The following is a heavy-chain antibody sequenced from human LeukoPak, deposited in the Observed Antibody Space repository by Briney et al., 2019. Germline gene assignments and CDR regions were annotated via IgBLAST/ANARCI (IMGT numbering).Heavy chain of an antibody. D-gene: IGHD3-3*01. Sequence: GESLKISCKGSGYIFTSYWIGWVRHMPGKGLEWMGIIYPGDSDTKYSPSFQGQVTISADKSISTAYLQWSSLKASDTAMYYCARHPTTYYDFWCGYYSYFDYWGQGTLVTVSS. CDR3: ARHPTTYYDFWCGYYSYFDY. CDR1: GYIFTSYW. V-gene: IGHV5-51*01. J-gene: IGHJ4*02. CDR2: IYPGDSDT.